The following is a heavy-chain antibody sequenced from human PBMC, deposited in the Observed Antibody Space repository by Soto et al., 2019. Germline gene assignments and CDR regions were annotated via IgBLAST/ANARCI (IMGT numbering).Heavy chain of an antibody. J-gene: IGHJ4*02. CDR2: ISAYNGNT. Sequence: GASVKVSCKASGYTFTSYGISWVRQAPGQGLEWMGWISAYNGNTNYAQKLQGRVTMTTDTSMSTAYMELRSLRSDDTAVYYCARDTLKYSSGWYYFDYWGQGTLVTVSS. CDR1: GYTFTSYG. V-gene: IGHV1-18*01. CDR3: ARDTLKYSSGWYYFDY. D-gene: IGHD6-19*01.